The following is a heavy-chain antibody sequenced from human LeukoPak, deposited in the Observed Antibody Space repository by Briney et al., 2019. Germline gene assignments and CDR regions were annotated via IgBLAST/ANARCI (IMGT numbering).Heavy chain of an antibody. V-gene: IGHV3-74*01. Sequence: GGSLRLSCAASGFTFCNYWMLWLRQAPGKGLVWVSGINTDGTSTRYVDSVKGRFTISRDNAKNTLYLQMNSLRVEDTAVYYCARTFDNWGLGTLVTVSS. CDR2: INTDGTST. CDR3: ARTFDN. CDR1: GFTFCNYW. J-gene: IGHJ4*01.